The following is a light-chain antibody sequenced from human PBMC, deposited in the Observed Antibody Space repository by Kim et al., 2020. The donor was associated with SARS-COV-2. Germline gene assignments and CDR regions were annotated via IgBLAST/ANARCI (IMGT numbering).Light chain of an antibody. Sequence: LSASIGDRVTITCRDSQSISNWFAWYQQKPGKAPKLLIYDASRLRSGVSSRFSGSGSGTEFTLTISNLQPDDFASYYCQQYKTWTFGQGTKVDIK. V-gene: IGKV1-5*01. J-gene: IGKJ1*01. CDR2: DAS. CDR3: QQYKTWT. CDR1: QSISNW.